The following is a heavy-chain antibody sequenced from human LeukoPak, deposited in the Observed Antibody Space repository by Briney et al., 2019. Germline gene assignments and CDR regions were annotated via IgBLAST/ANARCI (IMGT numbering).Heavy chain of an antibody. D-gene: IGHD3-22*01. CDR1: GYTFTGYY. V-gene: IGHV1-2*04. J-gene: IGHJ6*02. Sequence: ASVKVSCKASGYTFTGYYMHWVRQASGQGLEWMGWINPNSGGTNYAQKFQGWVTMTRDTSISTAYMELSRLRSDDTAVYYCARDLGYSGSYYYYGMDVWGQGTTVTVSS. CDR2: INPNSGGT. CDR3: ARDLGYSGSYYYYGMDV.